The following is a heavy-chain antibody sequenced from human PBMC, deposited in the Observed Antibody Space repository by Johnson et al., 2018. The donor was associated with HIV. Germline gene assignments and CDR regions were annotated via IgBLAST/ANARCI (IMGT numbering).Heavy chain of an antibody. CDR2: ISWNSGSL. V-gene: IGHV3-9*01. D-gene: IGHD3-10*01. CDR3: AKDRGEGWFGVDAVEV. Sequence: VQLVESGGGLVQPGRSRRLSCAASGFTFEYYAMHWVRQAPGKGLEWVSGISWNSGSLGYADSVKGPFTISRDNAKHSLYLQINSLRPKDTAFYYCAKDRGEGWFGVDAVEVWGQGTTITVSA. J-gene: IGHJ3*01. CDR1: GFTFEYYA.